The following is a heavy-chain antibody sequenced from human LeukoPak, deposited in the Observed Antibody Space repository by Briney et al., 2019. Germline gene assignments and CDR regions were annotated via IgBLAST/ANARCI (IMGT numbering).Heavy chain of an antibody. Sequence: GGSLRVSCAASGFTFSSYWMSWVRQAPGKGLEWVANIKQDGNVKYYVDSVKGRFTTSRDNAQNSMYLQMNSLRAEDTAVYYCERGNAYGDNIGIYFDYWGQGTLVTVSP. V-gene: IGHV3-7*01. CDR1: GFTFSSYW. CDR3: ERGNAYGDNIGIYFDY. D-gene: IGHD4-17*01. J-gene: IGHJ4*02. CDR2: IKQDGNVK.